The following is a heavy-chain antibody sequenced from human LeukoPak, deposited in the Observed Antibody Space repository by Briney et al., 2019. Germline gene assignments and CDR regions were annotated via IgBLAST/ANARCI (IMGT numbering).Heavy chain of an antibody. J-gene: IGHJ4*02. V-gene: IGHV4-39*07. Sequence: SETLSLTCTVSSGSISTSNYYWGWVRQPPGKALEWIGNIFYSGSTYYSPSLKSRVTISLDTSRNQFSLKLSSVTAADTAVYYCARASSHYDYVWGSYRYDYWGQGTLVTVSS. D-gene: IGHD3-16*02. CDR2: IFYSGST. CDR1: SGSISTSNYY. CDR3: ARASSHYDYVWGSYRYDY.